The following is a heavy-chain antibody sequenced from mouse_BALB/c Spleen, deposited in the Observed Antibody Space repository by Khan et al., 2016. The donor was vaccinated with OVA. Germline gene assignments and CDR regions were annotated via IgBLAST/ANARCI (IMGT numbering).Heavy chain of an antibody. CDR1: GDSITSGY. CDR3: AISTYMYAFAY. D-gene: IGHD2-14*01. Sequence: MQLEESGPSLVKPSQTLSLTCSVTGDSITSGYWCWIRKFPGNKLEYMGYILFRGSTYYTPYLKSRISIPRHTSQNQYYLQLNSVTTEDTATYYWAISTYMYAFAYSGQGTLVTVSA. J-gene: IGHJ3*01. CDR2: ILFRGST. V-gene: IGHV3-8*02.